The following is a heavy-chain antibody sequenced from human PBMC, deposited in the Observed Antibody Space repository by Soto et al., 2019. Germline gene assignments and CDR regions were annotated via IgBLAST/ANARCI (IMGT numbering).Heavy chain of an antibody. V-gene: IGHV4-34*01. CDR2: INHSGST. CDR3: ARARITIFGVVTYYYYYGMDV. Sequence: SETLSLTCAVYGGSFSGYYWSWIRQPPGKGLEWIGEINHSGSTNYNPSLKSRVTISVDTSKNQFSLKLSSVTAADTAVYYCARARITIFGVVTYYYYYGMDVWGQGTTVT. D-gene: IGHD3-3*01. CDR1: GGSFSGYY. J-gene: IGHJ6*02.